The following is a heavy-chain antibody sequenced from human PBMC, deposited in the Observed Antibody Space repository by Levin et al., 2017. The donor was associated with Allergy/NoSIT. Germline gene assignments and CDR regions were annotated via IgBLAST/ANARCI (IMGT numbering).Heavy chain of an antibody. CDR2: IYYSGST. CDR1: GGSISSYY. J-gene: IGHJ3*02. D-gene: IGHD3-22*01. V-gene: IGHV4-59*01. CDR3: ARDDTYYYDSSGHAFDI. Sequence: SETLSLTCTVSGGSISSYYWSWIRQPPGKGLEWIGYIYYSGSTNYNPSLKSRVTISVDTSKNQFSLKLSSVTAADTAVYYCARDDTYYYDSSGHAFDIWGQGTMVTVSS.